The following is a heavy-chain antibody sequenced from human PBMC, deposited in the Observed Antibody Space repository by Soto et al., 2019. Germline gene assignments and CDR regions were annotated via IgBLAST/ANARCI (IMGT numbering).Heavy chain of an antibody. Sequence: GGSLRLSCAASGFTFSNAWMSWVRQAPGKGLEWVGRIKSKTDGGTTDCAAPVKGRFTISRDDSKNTLYLQMNSLKTEDTAVYYCTPVPGATYYYYGMDVWGQGTTVTVSS. V-gene: IGHV3-15*01. CDR2: IKSKTDGGTT. J-gene: IGHJ6*02. D-gene: IGHD3-10*01. CDR1: GFTFSNAW. CDR3: TPVPGATYYYYGMDV.